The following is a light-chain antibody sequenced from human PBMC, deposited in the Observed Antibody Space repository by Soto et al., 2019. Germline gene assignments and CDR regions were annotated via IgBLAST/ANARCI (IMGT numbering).Light chain of an antibody. CDR2: DDS. V-gene: IGLV3-21*02. CDR1: HIGSKS. Sequence: SSELTQPPSVSVAPGQTARITCGGNHIGSKSVQGYQQKPGQAPVLVVYDDSDRPSGIPERFSGSNSGNTATLTISRVEGGDEADYYCQVWDSSSDHPYVFGTGTKLTVL. J-gene: IGLJ1*01. CDR3: QVWDSSSDHPYV.